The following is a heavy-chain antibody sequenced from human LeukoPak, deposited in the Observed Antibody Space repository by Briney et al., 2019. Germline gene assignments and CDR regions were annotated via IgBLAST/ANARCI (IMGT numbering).Heavy chain of an antibody. V-gene: IGHV3-74*01. D-gene: IGHD3-22*01. J-gene: IGHJ1*01. CDR2: IKSDGST. CDR3: ARAPSEIGGYYPEYFRH. CDR1: GFTFSTYW. Sequence: PGGSLRLSCAASGFTFSTYWMHWVRQAPGKGLVWVSRIKSDGSTNYADSVKGRSTISRDNANNTLSLQMNSRRPEDTGVYYCARAPSEIGGYYPEYFRHWGQGTLVTVSS.